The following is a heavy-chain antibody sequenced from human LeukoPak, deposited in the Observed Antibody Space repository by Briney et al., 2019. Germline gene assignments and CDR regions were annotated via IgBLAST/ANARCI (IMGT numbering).Heavy chain of an antibody. J-gene: IGHJ4*02. CDR2: IYYSGTT. CDR1: GGSISSYY. Sequence: PSETLSLTCSVSGGSISSYYWIWIRQPPGKGLECIGYIYYSGTTNYSPSLKSRVTISVDTSKNQFSLKLSSVTAADTAVYYCARGASGSYLASLDYWGQGTLVTVSS. V-gene: IGHV4-59*08. D-gene: IGHD1-26*01. CDR3: ARGASGSYLASLDY.